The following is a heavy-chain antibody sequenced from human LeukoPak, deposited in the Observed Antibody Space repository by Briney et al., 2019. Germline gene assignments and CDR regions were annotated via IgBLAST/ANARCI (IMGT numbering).Heavy chain of an antibody. CDR1: GDSISSYY. CDR2: IYYSGST. CDR3: ARHKGAYSSSWYFAFDI. D-gene: IGHD6-13*01. V-gene: IGHV4-59*08. J-gene: IGHJ3*02. Sequence: TSSETLSLTCTVSGDSISSYYWSWIRQPPGKGLEWIGYIYYSGSTKYNPSLKSRVTISVDTSKNQFSLKLSSVTAADTAVYYCARHKGAYSSSWYFAFDIWGQGTMVTVSS.